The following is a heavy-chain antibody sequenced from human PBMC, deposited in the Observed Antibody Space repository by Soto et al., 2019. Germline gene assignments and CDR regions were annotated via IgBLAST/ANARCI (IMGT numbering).Heavy chain of an antibody. Sequence: ASVKVSFKASGYTFTEYYMHWLRRAPGQGLEWMGWINDNSGATRYSQRFQGRVTLTRDTSISTAYMELSSLRSDDTAVYYCARDSAAAAGLSFDSWGQGTLVTVSS. CDR2: INDNSGAT. CDR1: GYTFTEYY. J-gene: IGHJ4*02. V-gene: IGHV1-2*02. D-gene: IGHD6-13*01. CDR3: ARDSAAAAGLSFDS.